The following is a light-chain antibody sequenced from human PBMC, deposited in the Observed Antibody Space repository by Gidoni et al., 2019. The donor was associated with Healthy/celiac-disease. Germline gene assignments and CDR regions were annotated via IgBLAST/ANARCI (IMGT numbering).Light chain of an antibody. CDR1: QDISNY. V-gene: IGKV1-33*01. J-gene: IGKJ1*01. CDR2: DAS. CDR3: QQYDNLTWT. Sequence: DIQMTQSPSSLSASVCDRVTLTCQASQDISNYLNWYQQKPGKAPKLLIYDASNLETGVPSRFSGSGYGTDFTFTISSLQPEDIATYYCQQYDNLTWTFGQGTKVEIK.